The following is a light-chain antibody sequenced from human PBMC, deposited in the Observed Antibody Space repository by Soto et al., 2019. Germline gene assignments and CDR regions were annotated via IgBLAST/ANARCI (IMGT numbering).Light chain of an antibody. V-gene: IGKV3-15*01. J-gene: IGKJ4*01. Sequence: EIVMTQSPATLSVSPGERATLSCRASQSVSSKLAWYQQKPGQAPRLLIYGASNGATGIPARFSGSGSGTDVTLTISSLQSEDFAFYYCQQYNNGPLTFGGGNNVDI. CDR1: QSVSSK. CDR2: GAS. CDR3: QQYNNGPLT.